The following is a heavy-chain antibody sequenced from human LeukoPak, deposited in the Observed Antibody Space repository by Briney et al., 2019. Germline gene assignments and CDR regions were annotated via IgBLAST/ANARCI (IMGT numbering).Heavy chain of an antibody. J-gene: IGHJ4*02. CDR1: GGSFSGYY. D-gene: IGHD4-17*01. V-gene: IGHV4-34*01. Sequence: PSETLSLTCAVYGGSFSGYYWSWIRQPPGKGLEWVGAINHSGSTDYNPSLKSRVTISVDTSKNQFSLKLNSVTAADTAVYYCAREYGDFDYWGQGTLVTVSS. CDR3: AREYGDFDY. CDR2: INHSGST.